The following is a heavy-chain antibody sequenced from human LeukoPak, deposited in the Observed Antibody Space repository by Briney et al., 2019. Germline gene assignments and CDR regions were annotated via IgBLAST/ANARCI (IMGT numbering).Heavy chain of an antibody. D-gene: IGHD1-1*01. CDR1: GYSFTSYW. CDR3: ARLGTTGTTYYYYYYMDV. V-gene: IGHV5-51*01. J-gene: IGHJ6*03. CDR2: IYPGDSDT. Sequence: GESLKISCKGSGYSFTSYWIGWVRQMAGKRLEWMGIIYPGDSDTSYSPSFQGQVTISADSSSSTAYLQWSSLKASDTAMYYCARLGTTGTTYYYYYYMDVWGKGNTVTVSS.